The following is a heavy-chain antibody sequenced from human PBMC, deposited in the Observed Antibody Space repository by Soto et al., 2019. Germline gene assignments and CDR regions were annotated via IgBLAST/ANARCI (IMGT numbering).Heavy chain of an antibody. V-gene: IGHV3-23*01. CDR2: ISGSGGST. D-gene: IGHD2-2*01. J-gene: IGHJ6*02. Sequence: GGSLSLSCAASGFTFSSYAMSWVRQAPGKGLEWVSAISGSGGSTYYADSVKGRFTISRDNSKNTLYLQMNSLRAEDTAVYYCANLPAAKSGLHYYYGMDVWGQGTTVTVSS. CDR1: GFTFSSYA. CDR3: ANLPAAKSGLHYYYGMDV.